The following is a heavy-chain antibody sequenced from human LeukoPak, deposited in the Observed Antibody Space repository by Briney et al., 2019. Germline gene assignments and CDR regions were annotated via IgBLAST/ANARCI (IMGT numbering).Heavy chain of an antibody. D-gene: IGHD3-9*01. V-gene: IGHV4-59*01. J-gene: IGHJ4*02. Sequence: SETLSLTCSVSGGSISGYYWSWIRQPPGKGLEWIGYIYYSGTTIYNPSLKSRVTISVDTSKNQFSLKLSSVTAADTAVYYCASGILTGLDYFDFWGQGTLVTVSS. CDR1: GGSISGYY. CDR2: IYYSGTT. CDR3: ASGILTGLDYFDF.